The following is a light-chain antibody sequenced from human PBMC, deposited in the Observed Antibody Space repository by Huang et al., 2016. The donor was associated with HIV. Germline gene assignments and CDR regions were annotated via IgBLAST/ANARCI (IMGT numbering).Light chain of an antibody. CDR2: DAA. Sequence: EILLTQSPATLSLSPGERATLSCKASQKINTYLAWYQQKPGQGPRLLIYDAATRAPDTPGRFRGSGSGTDFTLTITNLEPEDFAVYFCQQRSNWPPFTFGPGTKVDRK. J-gene: IGKJ3*01. CDR1: QKINTY. CDR3: QQRSNWPPFT. V-gene: IGKV3-11*01.